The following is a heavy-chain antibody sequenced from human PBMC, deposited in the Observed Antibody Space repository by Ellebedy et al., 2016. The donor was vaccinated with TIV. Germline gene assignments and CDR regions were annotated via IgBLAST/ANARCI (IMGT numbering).Heavy chain of an antibody. CDR2: ISWNSGSI. CDR1: GFTFDDYA. CDR3: AVWGAAAGNWYFDL. J-gene: IGHJ2*01. Sequence: GGSLRLSXAASGFTFDDYAMHWVRQAPGKGLEWVSGISWNSGSIGYAGSVKGRFTISRDNAKNSLYLQMNSLRAEDTALYYCAVWGAAAGNWYFDLWGRGTLVTVSS. V-gene: IGHV3-9*01. D-gene: IGHD6-13*01.